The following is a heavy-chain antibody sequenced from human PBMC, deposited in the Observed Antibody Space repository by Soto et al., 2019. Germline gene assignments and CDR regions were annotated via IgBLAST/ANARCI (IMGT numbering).Heavy chain of an antibody. Sequence: GGSLRLSCTASGFIFRDYAMQWVRQAPGKGLEWLAFIWHDGSKKYYADSLKGRFTISRDNSKNTMYLQMSSPTVEGTAVYYCASQAFDYWGQGTLVTVSS. J-gene: IGHJ4*02. CDR2: IWHDGSKK. CDR3: ASQAFDY. V-gene: IGHV3-33*01. CDR1: GFIFRDYA.